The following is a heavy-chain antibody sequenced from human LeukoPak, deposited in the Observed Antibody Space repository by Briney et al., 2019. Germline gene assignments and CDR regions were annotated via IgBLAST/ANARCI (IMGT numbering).Heavy chain of an antibody. CDR1: GGSFSGYY. CDR3: ATSKSYSSGWYDY. D-gene: IGHD6-19*01. Sequence: SETLSLTCAVYGGSFSGYYWSWIRQPPGKGLEWIGEINHSGSTNYNPSLKSRATISVDTSKSQFSLKLSSVTAADTAVYYCATSKSYSSGWYDYWGQGTLVTVSS. CDR2: INHSGST. V-gene: IGHV4-34*01. J-gene: IGHJ4*02.